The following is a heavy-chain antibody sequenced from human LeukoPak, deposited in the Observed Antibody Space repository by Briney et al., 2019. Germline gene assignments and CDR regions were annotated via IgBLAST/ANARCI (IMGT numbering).Heavy chain of an antibody. Sequence: GGSLRLSCAASGFTFSSYGMHWVRQAPGKGLEWVAVIWYDGSNKYYADSVKGRFTISRDNSKNTLYLQMNSLRAEDTAVYYCARDRYRGGLLSYYYFDYWGQGILVTVSS. V-gene: IGHV3-33*01. CDR3: ARDRYRGGLLSYYYFDY. D-gene: IGHD2-21*02. CDR2: IWYDGSNK. CDR1: GFTFSSYG. J-gene: IGHJ4*02.